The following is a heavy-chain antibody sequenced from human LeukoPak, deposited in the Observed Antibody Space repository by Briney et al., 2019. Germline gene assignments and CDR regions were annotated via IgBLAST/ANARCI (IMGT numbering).Heavy chain of an antibody. Sequence: GGSLRLSCAASGFTFSSYWMSWVRQAPGKGLEWVANIKQDGSEKYYVDSVKGRFTISRDNAKNSLYLQMNSLRAEVTAVYYCARVGGAYDFWSGYYYYFDFWGQGTLVTVSS. CDR1: GFTFSSYW. CDR2: IKQDGSEK. D-gene: IGHD3-3*01. V-gene: IGHV3-7*01. CDR3: ARVGGAYDFWSGYYYYFDF. J-gene: IGHJ4*02.